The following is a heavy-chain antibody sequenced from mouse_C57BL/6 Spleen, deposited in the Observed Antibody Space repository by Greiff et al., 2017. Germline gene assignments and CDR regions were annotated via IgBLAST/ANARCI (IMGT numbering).Heavy chain of an antibody. D-gene: IGHD2-1*01. CDR1: GFSLTSYG. V-gene: IGHV2-2*01. Sequence: QVQLQQSGPGLVQPSQSLSITCTVSGFSLTSYGVHWVRQSPGKGLEWLGVIWSGGSTDYTAAFISRLSISKDNSKSQVFFKMNSLQADDTAIYYCARGKGNLAWLAYWGQGTLVTVSA. CDR2: IWSGGST. J-gene: IGHJ3*01. CDR3: ARGKGNLAWLAY.